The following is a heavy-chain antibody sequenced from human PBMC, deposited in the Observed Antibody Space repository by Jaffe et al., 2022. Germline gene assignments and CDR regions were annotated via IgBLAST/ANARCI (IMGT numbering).Heavy chain of an antibody. D-gene: IGHD5-12*01. CDR2: IYHSGST. J-gene: IGHJ4*02. CDR3: ASGGYSGYDYEVLGY. Sequence: QVQLQESGPGLVKPSETLSLTCAVSGYSISSGYYWGWIRQPPGKGLEWIGSIYHSGSTYYNPSLKSRVTISVDTSKNQFSLKLSSVTAADTAVYYCASGGYSGYDYEVLGYWGQGTLVTVSS. CDR1: GYSISSGYY. V-gene: IGHV4-38-2*01.